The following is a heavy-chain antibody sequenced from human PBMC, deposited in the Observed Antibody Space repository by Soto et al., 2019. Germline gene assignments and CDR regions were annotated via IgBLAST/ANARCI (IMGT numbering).Heavy chain of an antibody. CDR3: AKERYSYGSKPGYYFDY. J-gene: IGHJ4*02. D-gene: IGHD5-18*01. CDR1: GFTFNGYA. CDR2: ISVGGDNT. Sequence: GGSLRLSCAASGFTFNGYAMRWVRQAPGKGLEWVSAISVGGDNTYYADSVKGRFTISRDNSKNTLSLQMNSLRAEDTAIYFCAKERYSYGSKPGYYFDYWGQGTLVTVSS. V-gene: IGHV3-23*01.